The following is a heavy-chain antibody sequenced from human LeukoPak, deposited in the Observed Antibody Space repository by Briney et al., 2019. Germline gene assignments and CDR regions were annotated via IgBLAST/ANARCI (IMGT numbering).Heavy chain of an antibody. CDR3: ASSSDTYGSGSYYNGLGDV. Sequence: PSETLSLTCAVYGGSFSNYHWSWIRQPPGKGLEWIGDIYHTGSTTYNPSLKSRVTISIDTSKKQFSLSLSSVTAADTAVYYCASSSDTYGSGSYYNGLGDVWGKGTTVTISS. CDR1: GGSFSNYH. CDR2: IYHTGST. D-gene: IGHD3-10*01. V-gene: IGHV4-34*01. J-gene: IGHJ6*04.